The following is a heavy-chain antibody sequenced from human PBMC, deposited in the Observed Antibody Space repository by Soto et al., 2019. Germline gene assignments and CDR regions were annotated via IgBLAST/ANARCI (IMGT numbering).Heavy chain of an antibody. J-gene: IGHJ6*02. D-gene: IGHD2-15*01. CDR3: ARYCSGGSCYSVLSYYYYGMDV. CDR2: IIPIFGTA. CDR1: GGTFSSYA. Sequence: SVKVSCKASGGTFSSYAISWVRQAPGQGLEWMGGIIPIFGTANYAQKFQGRVTITADESTSTAYMELSSLRSEDTAVYYCARYCSGGSCYSVLSYYYYGMDVWGQGTTVTVSS. V-gene: IGHV1-69*13.